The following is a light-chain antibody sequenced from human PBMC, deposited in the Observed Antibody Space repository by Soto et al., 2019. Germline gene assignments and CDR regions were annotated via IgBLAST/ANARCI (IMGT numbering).Light chain of an antibody. CDR2: GAS. J-gene: IGKJ1*01. Sequence: EIVMTQSPATLSVYPGERATLSCRASQSITSSLAWYQQKPGQAPRPLIYGASTRATGVPPTFSGSGSGTEFTLTISSLQPEDFAVYYCQQYNNWPPWTFGQGTKVDIK. V-gene: IGKV3-15*01. CDR3: QQYNNWPPWT. CDR1: QSITSS.